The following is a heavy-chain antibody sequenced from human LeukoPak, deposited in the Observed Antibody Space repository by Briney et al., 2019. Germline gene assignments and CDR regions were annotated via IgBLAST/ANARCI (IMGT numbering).Heavy chain of an antibody. CDR1: GFTFSDYY. CDR3: ARTGRDCSGGSCYSSHAFDI. CDR2: ISSSGSTI. J-gene: IGHJ3*02. V-gene: IGHV3-11*01. Sequence: GGSLRLSCAASGFTFSDYYMSWIRQAPGKGLEWVSYISSSGSTIYYADSVKGRFTISRDNAKNSLYLQMNSLRAEDTALYYCARTGRDCSGGSCYSSHAFDIWGQGTMVTVSS. D-gene: IGHD2-15*01.